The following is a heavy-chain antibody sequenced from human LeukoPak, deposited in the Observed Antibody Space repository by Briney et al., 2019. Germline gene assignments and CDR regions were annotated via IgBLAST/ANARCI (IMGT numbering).Heavy chain of an antibody. Sequence: ASVKVSCKASGYTFTGYYMHWVRQAPGQGLEWMGRINPNSGGTNYALKFQGRVTMTRDTSISTAYMELSRLRSDDTAVYYCASLFSYYYDSSGYRSFDYWGQGTLVTVSS. CDR3: ASLFSYYYDSSGYRSFDY. J-gene: IGHJ4*02. CDR1: GYTFTGYY. D-gene: IGHD3-22*01. V-gene: IGHV1-2*06. CDR2: INPNSGGT.